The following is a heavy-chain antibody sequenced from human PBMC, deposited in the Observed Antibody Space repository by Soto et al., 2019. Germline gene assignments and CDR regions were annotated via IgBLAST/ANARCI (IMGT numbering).Heavy chain of an antibody. Sequence: GASVKVSCKASGYTFTSYYMHWVRQAPGQGLEWMGIINPSGGSTSYAQKFQGRVTMTRDTSTSTVYMELSSLRSEDTAVYYCARVVPAAIGPPYFDYWGQGTLVTVSS. CDR2: INPSGGST. D-gene: IGHD2-2*02. V-gene: IGHV1-46*03. CDR3: ARVVPAAIGPPYFDY. J-gene: IGHJ4*02. CDR1: GYTFTSYY.